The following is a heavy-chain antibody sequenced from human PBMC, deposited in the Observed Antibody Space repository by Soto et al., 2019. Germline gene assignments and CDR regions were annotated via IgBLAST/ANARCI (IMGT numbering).Heavy chain of an antibody. CDR2: LYKSGST. CDR3: AKKYCTATSCNDAFDV. V-gene: IGHV4-59*08. D-gene: IGHD2-2*01. J-gene: IGHJ3*01. CDR1: GGSISSYY. Sequence: SETLSLTCTVSGGSISSYYWSWIRQPPGKGLEWIAYLYKSGSTNYSPSLKSRVTISVDTSRNQFSLNLNSVTAADTAVYYYAKKYCTATSCNDAFDVWGQGTMVTVSS.